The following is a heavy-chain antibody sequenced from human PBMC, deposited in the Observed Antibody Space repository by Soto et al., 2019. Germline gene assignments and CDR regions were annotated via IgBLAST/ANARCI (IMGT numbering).Heavy chain of an antibody. CDR3: ASLSGSYPSAYYYGMDV. D-gene: IGHD1-26*01. V-gene: IGHV3-13*01. J-gene: IGHJ6*02. CDR1: GFIFSSYD. Sequence: GGSLRLSCAASGFIFSSYDVHWVRQAQGKGLEWVSVITTTGDTYYAASVKGRFTISRENAENSLYLQMNSLRAEDAAVYYCASLSGSYPSAYYYGMDVWGQGTTVTVSS. CDR2: ITTTGDT.